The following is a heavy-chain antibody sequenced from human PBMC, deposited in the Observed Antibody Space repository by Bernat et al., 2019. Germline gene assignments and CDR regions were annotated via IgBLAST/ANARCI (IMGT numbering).Heavy chain of an antibody. CDR3: ARDPQDIVLVATYYSYYSMDV. V-gene: IGHV3-30*01. Sequence: QVQLVESGGDVVQPGRSLRLSCAASGFTFSSYAMHWVRQAPGKGLEWVAVISYDGSNKYYAGSVKGRFTITRDNSKNTLYLQMNSLRAEDTAVYYCARDPQDIVLVATYYSYYSMDVWGKGTTVTVSS. D-gene: IGHD2-8*02. J-gene: IGHJ6*03. CDR2: ISYDGSNK. CDR1: GFTFSSYA.